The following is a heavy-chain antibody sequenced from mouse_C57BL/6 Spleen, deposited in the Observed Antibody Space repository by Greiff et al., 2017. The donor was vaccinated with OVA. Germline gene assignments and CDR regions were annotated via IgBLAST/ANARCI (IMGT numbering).Heavy chain of an antibody. Sequence: VKLQQPGPELVKPGASVKISCKASGYAFSSSWMNWVKQRPGKGLEWIGRIYPGDGDTNYNGKFKGKATLTADKSSSTAYMLLSSLTSEDSAVYFCARWDYYGLDYLGQGTSVTVSS. V-gene: IGHV1-82*01. J-gene: IGHJ4*01. CDR3: ARWDYYGLDY. CDR1: GYAFSSSW. CDR2: IYPGDGDT.